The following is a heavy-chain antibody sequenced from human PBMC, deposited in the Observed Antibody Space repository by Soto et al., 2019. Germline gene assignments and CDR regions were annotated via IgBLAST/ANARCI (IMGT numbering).Heavy chain of an antibody. V-gene: IGHV4-59*01. CDR2: IYYSGTT. D-gene: IGHD3-10*01. CDR3: ASFSSPGVSWYFDL. Sequence: SETLSLTCTVSGGSMSSYYWTWIRQPPGKGLEWIGYIYYSGTTNYNPSLKSRVAISVDTSKNQSSLNLSSVTAADTAVYYCASFSSPGVSWYFDLWGRGTLVTVSS. CDR1: GGSMSSYY. J-gene: IGHJ2*01.